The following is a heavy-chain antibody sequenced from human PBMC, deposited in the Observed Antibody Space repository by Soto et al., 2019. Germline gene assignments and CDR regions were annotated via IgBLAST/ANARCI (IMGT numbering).Heavy chain of an antibody. CDR2: ISGSGGST. Sequence: EVQLLESGGGLVQPGGSLRLSCAASGFTFSSYGMSWVRQAPGKGLEWVSSISGSGGSTYYADSVKGRFTISRDNSKNTLYLQMSSLRAEDTAVYYCANRNDYGLGSYFPFDHWGQGTLVTVSS. CDR1: GFTFSSYG. CDR3: ANRNDYGLGSYFPFDH. V-gene: IGHV3-23*01. D-gene: IGHD3-10*01. J-gene: IGHJ4*02.